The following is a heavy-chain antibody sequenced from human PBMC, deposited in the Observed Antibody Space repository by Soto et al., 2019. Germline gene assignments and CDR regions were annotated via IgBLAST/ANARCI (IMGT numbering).Heavy chain of an antibody. Sequence: SETLSLTCTVSGGSISSYYWSWIRQPPGKGLEWIGYIYYSGSTNYNPSLKSRVTISVDTSTNQFSLKLSSVTAADTAVYYCARAAGIVATILDYWGQGTLVTVSS. CDR2: IYYSGST. CDR1: GGSISSYY. D-gene: IGHD5-12*01. J-gene: IGHJ4*02. V-gene: IGHV4-59*01. CDR3: ARAAGIVATILDY.